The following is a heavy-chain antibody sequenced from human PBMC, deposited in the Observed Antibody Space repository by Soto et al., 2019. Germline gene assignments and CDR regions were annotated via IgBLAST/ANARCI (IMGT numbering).Heavy chain of an antibody. CDR1: GFTFSSYA. D-gene: IGHD3-22*01. CDR3: AKDHSLYYYDSSGYPRG. J-gene: IGHJ4*02. V-gene: IGHV3-23*01. CDR2: ISGSGGST. Sequence: VGSLRLSCAASGFTFSSYAMSWVRQAPGKGLEWVSAISGSGGSTYYADSVKGRFTISRDNSKNTLYLQMNSLRAEDTAVYYCAKDHSLYYYDSSGYPRGWGQGTLVTVSS.